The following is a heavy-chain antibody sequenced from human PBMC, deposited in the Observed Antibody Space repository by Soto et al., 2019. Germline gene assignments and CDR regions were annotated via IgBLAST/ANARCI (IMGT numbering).Heavy chain of an antibody. D-gene: IGHD3-10*01. V-gene: IGHV4-59*01. CDR1: SGSISSYN. J-gene: IGHJ4*02. CDR3: ARENYYALDY. CDR2: INYSGST. Sequence: ETLSLTCTVSSGSISSYNWNWVRQPPGKGLEWIGFINYSGSTHYNPSLKSRVTISLDTSKNQFSLKLNSVTAADTAVYYCARENYYALDYWGPGTLVTVSS.